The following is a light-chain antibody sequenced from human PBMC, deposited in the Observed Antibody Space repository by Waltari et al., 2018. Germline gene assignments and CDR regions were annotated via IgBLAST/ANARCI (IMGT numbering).Light chain of an antibody. CDR1: QSLVHSDGNTY. CDR2: RVS. CDR3: MQGTHWPWT. V-gene: IGKV2-30*02. J-gene: IGKJ1*01. Sequence: DVVMTQSPLSLPVTLGQPASISCRSSQSLVHSDGNTYLNWFQQRPGQSPRRLFYRVSNRDSGVPDRFSGSGSGTDFTLKISRVEAEDVGVYYCMQGTHWPWTFGQGTKVKSN.